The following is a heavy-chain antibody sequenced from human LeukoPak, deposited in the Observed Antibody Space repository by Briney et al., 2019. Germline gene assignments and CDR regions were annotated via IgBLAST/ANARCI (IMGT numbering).Heavy chain of an antibody. CDR3: ARDVRIVGATHVAWN. D-gene: IGHD1-26*01. CDR1: GYTFTSYY. Sequence: ASVKVSCKASGYTFTSYYMHWVRQAPGQGLEWMGIINPSGGSTSYAQKFQGRVTMTRDTSTSTVYMELSSLRSEDTAVYCCARDVRIVGATHVAWNWGQGTLVTVSS. CDR2: INPSGGST. J-gene: IGHJ4*02. V-gene: IGHV1-46*01.